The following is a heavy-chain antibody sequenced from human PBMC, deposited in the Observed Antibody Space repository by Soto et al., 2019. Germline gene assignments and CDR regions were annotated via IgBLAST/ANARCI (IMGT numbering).Heavy chain of an antibody. V-gene: IGHV3-48*01. CDR3: ARDRAVTTFDY. J-gene: IGHJ4*02. D-gene: IGHD4-17*01. Sequence: GGSLRLSCAASGFTFSSYSMDWVRQAPGKGLEWVSYISSSSSTIYYAESVKGRFTISRDNAKNSLYLQMNSLRAEDTAVYYCARDRAVTTFDYWGQGTLVTVSS. CDR2: ISSSSSTI. CDR1: GFTFSSYS.